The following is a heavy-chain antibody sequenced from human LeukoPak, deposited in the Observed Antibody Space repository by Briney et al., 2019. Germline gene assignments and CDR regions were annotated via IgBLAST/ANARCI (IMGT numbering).Heavy chain of an antibody. CDR2: INPNSGAT. CDR1: GGTFSSYA. Sequence: ASVKVSCKASGGTFSSYAISWVRQAPGQGLEWMGWINPNSGATNYAQKFQGRVTMTRDTSITTAYMELSSLRSDDTAIFYCATGVNFDYWGQGTLVSVSS. CDR3: ATGVNFDY. J-gene: IGHJ4*02. V-gene: IGHV1-2*02.